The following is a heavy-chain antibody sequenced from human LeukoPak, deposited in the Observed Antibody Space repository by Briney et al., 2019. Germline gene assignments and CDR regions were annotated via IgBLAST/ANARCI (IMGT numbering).Heavy chain of an antibody. D-gene: IGHD3-22*01. CDR2: ISYDGSNK. Sequence: GGSLRLSCAASGFTFSSYAMHWVRQAPGKGLEWVAVISYDGSNKYYADSVKGRFTISRDNSKNTLYLQMNSLRAEDTAVYYCARALDYYDSSGFPLWYWGQGTLVTDSS. J-gene: IGHJ4*02. CDR3: ARALDYYDSSGFPLWY. CDR1: GFTFSSYA. V-gene: IGHV3-30*04.